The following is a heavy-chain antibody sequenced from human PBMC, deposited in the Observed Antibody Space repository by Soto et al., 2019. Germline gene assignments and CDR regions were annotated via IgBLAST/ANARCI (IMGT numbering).Heavy chain of an antibody. CDR2: VDRSGSNT. CDR3: SKIVDPPYGNWYFDL. D-gene: IGHD1-26*01. V-gene: IGHV3-23*01. J-gene: IGHJ2*01. Sequence: EVQLLESGGDLVQPGGSLRLSCAASGFTFSSYAMSWVRQDPRKGLGWVATVDRSGSNTYYTDSVKGRFTISRDNSKHNLCLQLNSLSAEDQAVYYCSKIVDPPYGNWYFDLWGRCTLTTVSS. CDR1: GFTFSSYA.